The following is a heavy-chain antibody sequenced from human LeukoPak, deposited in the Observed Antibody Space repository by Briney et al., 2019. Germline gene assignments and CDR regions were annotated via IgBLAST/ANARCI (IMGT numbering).Heavy chain of an antibody. V-gene: IGHV4-61*05. Sequence: SETLSLTCTVSGGSISTSGYYWGWLRQPPGKGLEWIGYIYTSGSTNYNPSLKSRVTISVDTSKNQFSLKLSSVTAADTAVYYCASSGYTNNWFDPWGQGTLVTVSS. CDR1: GGSISTSGYY. J-gene: IGHJ5*02. CDR2: IYTSGST. D-gene: IGHD3-22*01. CDR3: ASSGYTNNWFDP.